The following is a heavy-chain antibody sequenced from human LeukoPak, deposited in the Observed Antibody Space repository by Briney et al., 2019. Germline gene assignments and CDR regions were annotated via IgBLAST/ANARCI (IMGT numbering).Heavy chain of an antibody. J-gene: IGHJ3*02. CDR2: ISGSGGNT. CDR1: KFNFNSYG. V-gene: IGHV3-23*01. D-gene: IGHD4-17*01. Sequence: QAGGSLRLSCTTPKFNFNSYGMTWVRQAPGKGLEWVSSISGSGGNTQYAASVQGRFTISRDNSKNTLYLQMNSLRAEDTAVYYCAKDPNGDYIGAFDIWGQGTMVTVSS. CDR3: AKDPNGDYIGAFDI.